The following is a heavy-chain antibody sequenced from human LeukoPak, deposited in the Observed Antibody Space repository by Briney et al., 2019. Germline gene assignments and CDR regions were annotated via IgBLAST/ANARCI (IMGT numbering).Heavy chain of an antibody. J-gene: IGHJ5*02. CDR3: AYCSSTSCYPRFDP. CDR1: GWSFSGYY. Sequence: SETLSLTCAVYGWSFSGYYWSWIRQPPGKGLEWIGEINHSGSTNYNPSLKSRVTISVDTSKNQFSLKLSSVTAADTAVYYCAYCSSTSCYPRFDPWGQGTLVTVSS. D-gene: IGHD2-2*01. V-gene: IGHV4-34*01. CDR2: INHSGST.